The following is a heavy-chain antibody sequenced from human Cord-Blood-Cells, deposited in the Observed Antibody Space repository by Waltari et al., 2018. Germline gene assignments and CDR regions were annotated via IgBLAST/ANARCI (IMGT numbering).Heavy chain of an antibody. CDR2: ISSSSSYI. D-gene: IGHD2-15*01. Sequence: EVQLVESGGGLVKPGGSLRLSCAASGFTFSSYSMNVFRRSPGKGLEWVSYISSSSSYIYYADSVKGRFTISRDNAKNSLYLQMNSLRAEDTAVYYCARGLLGYYYYYGMDVWGQGTTVTVSS. J-gene: IGHJ6*02. CDR1: GFTFSSYS. CDR3: ARGLLGYYYYYGMDV. V-gene: IGHV3-21*01.